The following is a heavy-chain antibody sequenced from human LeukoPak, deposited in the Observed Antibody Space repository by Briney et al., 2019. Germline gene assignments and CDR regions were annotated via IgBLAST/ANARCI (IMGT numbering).Heavy chain of an antibody. CDR3: ATAPDYNWNSNFDY. CDR2: YDPEDGET. D-gene: IGHD1-7*01. Sequence: ASVKVSCKVSGYTLTELSMHWVRQAPGKGLEWMGGYDPEDGETIYAQKFQGRVTMTEDTSTDTAYMELSSLRSEDTAVYYCATAPDYNWNSNFDYWGQGTLVTVSS. V-gene: IGHV1-24*01. CDR1: GYTLTELS. J-gene: IGHJ4*02.